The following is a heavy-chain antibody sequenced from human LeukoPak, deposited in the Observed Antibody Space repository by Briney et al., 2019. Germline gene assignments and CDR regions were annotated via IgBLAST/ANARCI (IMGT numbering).Heavy chain of an antibody. CDR3: ARGRLGELSPFDS. Sequence: GGSLRLSCAASGFSFSNYWVHWVRQGPGKGLVWVSRINSDGSGTSYADSVKGRFTISRDNAKNALYLQMNSLRAEDTAVYYCARGRLGELSPFDSWGQGTLVTVSS. J-gene: IGHJ4*02. V-gene: IGHV3-74*01. CDR2: INSDGSGT. D-gene: IGHD3-16*02. CDR1: GFSFSNYW.